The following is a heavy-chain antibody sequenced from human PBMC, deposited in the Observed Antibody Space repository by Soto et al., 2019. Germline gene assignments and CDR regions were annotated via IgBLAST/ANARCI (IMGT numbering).Heavy chain of an antibody. CDR3: AGLYCSSTSCYQGNYYYGMDV. Sequence: SVKVSCKASGYTFTSYGISWVRQAPGQGLEWMGWIIAIYGKTNYAQKFQGRVTITADESTSTAYMELSSLRSEDTAVYYCAGLYCSSTSCYQGNYYYGMDVWGQGTTVTVSS. J-gene: IGHJ6*02. CDR1: GYTFTSYG. CDR2: IIAIYGKT. D-gene: IGHD2-2*01. V-gene: IGHV1-69*13.